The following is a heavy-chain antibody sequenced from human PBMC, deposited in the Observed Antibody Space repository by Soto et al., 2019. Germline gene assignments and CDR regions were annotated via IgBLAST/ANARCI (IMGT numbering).Heavy chain of an antibody. CDR3: AKDYYDSSGYSLTHFDY. CDR2: ISGSGGST. CDR1: GFTFSSYA. Sequence: LRLSCAASGFTFSSYAMSWVRQAPGKGLEWVSAISGSGGSTYYADSVKGRFTISRDNSKNTLYLQMNSLRAEDTAVYYCAKDYYDSSGYSLTHFDYWGQGTLVTVSS. J-gene: IGHJ4*02. D-gene: IGHD3-22*01. V-gene: IGHV3-23*01.